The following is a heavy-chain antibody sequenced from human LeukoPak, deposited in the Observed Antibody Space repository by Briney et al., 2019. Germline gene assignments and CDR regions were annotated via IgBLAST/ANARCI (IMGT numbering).Heavy chain of an antibody. CDR1: GFTFSDHY. D-gene: IGHD1-1*01. CDR3: VRDTTTGLDY. CDR2: TKNKADSYTT. V-gene: IGHV3-72*01. Sequence: VQPGGSLRLSCAASGFTFSDHYMDWVRPAPGTGLEWVGRTKNKADSYTTQYAASVKGRFTISRDDSKNSLYLQMNSLRTEDTAVYYCVRDTTTGLDYWGQGTLVTVSS. J-gene: IGHJ4*02.